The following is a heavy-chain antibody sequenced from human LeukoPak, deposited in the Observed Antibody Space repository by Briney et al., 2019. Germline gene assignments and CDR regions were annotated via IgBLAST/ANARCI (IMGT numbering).Heavy chain of an antibody. CDR2: IYHSGST. V-gene: IGHV4-4*02. CDR1: GGSISSSNW. CDR3: ARVSVAGILYYFDY. J-gene: IGHJ4*02. D-gene: IGHD2/OR15-2a*01. Sequence: PSETLSLTCAVSGGSISSSNWWSWVRQPPGKGLEWIGEIYHSGSTNYNPSLKSRVTISVDKSKNQFSLKLSSVTAADTAVYYCARVSVAGILYYFDYWGQGTLVTVSS.